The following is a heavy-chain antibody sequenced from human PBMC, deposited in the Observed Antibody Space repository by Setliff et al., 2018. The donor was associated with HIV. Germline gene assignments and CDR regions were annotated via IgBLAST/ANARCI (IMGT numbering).Heavy chain of an antibody. V-gene: IGHV3-23*01. Sequence: PGGSLRLSCAASGFTFSYAWMSWVRQAPGKGLEWVGRIKTKADGGSGGSTYYADSVRGRFTISRDNSKNTLYLQMNSLRAEDTAVYYCAKVGAWGQGTLVTVSS. CDR2: DGGSGGST. J-gene: IGHJ4*02. CDR1: GFTFSYAW. CDR3: AKVGA.